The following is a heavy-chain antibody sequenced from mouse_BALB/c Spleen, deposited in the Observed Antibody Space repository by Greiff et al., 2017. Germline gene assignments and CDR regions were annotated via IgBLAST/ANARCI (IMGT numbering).Heavy chain of an antibody. CDR3: ARSGGNYVSAWFAY. Sequence: QVQLQQSGPELVKPGASVKMSCKASGYTFTDYVISWVKQRTGQGLEWIGEIYPGSGSTYYNEKFKGKATLTADKSSNTAYMQLSSLTSEDSAVYFCARSGGNYVSAWFAYWGQGTLVTVSA. J-gene: IGHJ3*01. CDR2: IYPGSGST. D-gene: IGHD2-1*01. V-gene: IGHV1-81*01. CDR1: GYTFTDYV.